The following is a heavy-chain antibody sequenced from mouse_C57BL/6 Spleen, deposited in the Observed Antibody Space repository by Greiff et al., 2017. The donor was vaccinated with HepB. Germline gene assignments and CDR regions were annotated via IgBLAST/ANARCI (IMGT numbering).Heavy chain of an antibody. CDR3: AGGNYENY. CDR2: IDPSDSYT. D-gene: IGHD2-1*01. V-gene: IGHV1-50*01. J-gene: IGHJ2*01. Sequence: QVQLKQPGAELVKPGASVKLSCKASGYTFPSYWMQWVKQRPGQGLEWIGEIDPSDSYTNYNQKFKGKATLTVDTSSSTAYMQLSSLTSEDSAVYYCAGGNYENYWGQGTTLTVSS. CDR1: GYTFPSYW.